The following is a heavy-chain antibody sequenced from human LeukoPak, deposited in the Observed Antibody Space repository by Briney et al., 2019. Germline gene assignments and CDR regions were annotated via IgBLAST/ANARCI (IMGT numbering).Heavy chain of an antibody. CDR1: GFTFSTYT. Sequence: GGSLRLSCAASGFTFSTYTLNWVRQAPGKGLEWVSSITSSSSSIYYADSVKGRFTISRDNAKNSLYLQMNSLGAEDTAVYYCAREHPVATWFDPWGQGTLVTVSS. D-gene: IGHD4-23*01. V-gene: IGHV3-21*01. J-gene: IGHJ5*02. CDR2: ITSSSSSI. CDR3: AREHPVATWFDP.